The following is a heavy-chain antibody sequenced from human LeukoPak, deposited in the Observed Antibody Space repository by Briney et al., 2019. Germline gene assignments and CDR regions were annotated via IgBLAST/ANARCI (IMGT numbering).Heavy chain of an antibody. J-gene: IGHJ5*02. CDR3: ARESHRDIVVVVADNWLDP. Sequence: GASVKVSCKASGHTFTGYYMHWVRQAPGQGLEWMGWINPNSGGTNYAQKFQGRVAMTRDTSISTAYMELSRLRSDDTAVYYCARESHRDIVVVVADNWLDPWGQGTLVTVSS. CDR2: INPNSGGT. CDR1: GHTFTGYY. D-gene: IGHD2-15*01. V-gene: IGHV1-2*02.